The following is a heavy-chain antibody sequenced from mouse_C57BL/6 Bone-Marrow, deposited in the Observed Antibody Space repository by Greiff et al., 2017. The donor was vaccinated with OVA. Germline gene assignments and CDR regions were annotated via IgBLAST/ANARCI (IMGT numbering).Heavy chain of an antibody. CDR1: GYTFTSYW. CDR2: IYPTDSET. CDR3: ARSYDYAYYAMDY. V-gene: IGHV1-61*01. J-gene: IGHJ4*01. Sequence: VQLQQPGAELVRPGSSVKLSCKASGYTFTSYWMAWVKQRPGQGLEWIGNIYPTDSETHYNQKFKDKATLTVDKSSSTAYMQLSSLTSEDSAVYYCARSYDYAYYAMDYWGQGTSVTVSS. D-gene: IGHD2-4*01.